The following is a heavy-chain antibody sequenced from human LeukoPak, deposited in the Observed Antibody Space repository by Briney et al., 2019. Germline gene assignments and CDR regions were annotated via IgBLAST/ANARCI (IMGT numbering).Heavy chain of an antibody. J-gene: IGHJ4*02. CDR1: GGSISSSSYY. Sequence: PSETLSLTCTVPGGSISSSSYYWGWIRQPPGKGLEWIGSIYYSGSTYYNPSLKSRVTISVDTSKNQFSLKLSSVTAADTAVYYCARHLGYHYGSGSPLGGYWGQGTLVTVSS. V-gene: IGHV4-39*01. CDR2: IYYSGST. CDR3: ARHLGYHYGSGSPLGGY. D-gene: IGHD3-10*01.